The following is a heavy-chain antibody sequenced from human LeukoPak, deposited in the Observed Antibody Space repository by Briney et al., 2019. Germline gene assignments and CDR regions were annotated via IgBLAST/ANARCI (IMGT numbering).Heavy chain of an antibody. CDR2: IYYSGST. CDR3: ATRKVAATPIFAY. V-gene: IGHV4-30-4*01. D-gene: IGHD2-15*01. Sequence: SETLSLTCTVSGGSISSGDYYWSWIRQPPGKGLEWIGYIYYSGSTYYNPSLKSRVTISVDTSKNQFSLKLSSVTAADTAVYYCATRKVAATPIFAYWGQGTLVTVSS. CDR1: GGSISSGDYY. J-gene: IGHJ4*02.